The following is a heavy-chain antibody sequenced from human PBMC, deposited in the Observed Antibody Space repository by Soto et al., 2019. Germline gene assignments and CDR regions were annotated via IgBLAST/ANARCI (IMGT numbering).Heavy chain of an antibody. CDR1: GGSISSGGYY. CDR3: ARGSSIAGLYYGMDV. D-gene: IGHD6-6*01. V-gene: IGHV4-31*03. CDR2: NYYSGIT. Sequence: QVQLQESGPGLVKPSQTLSLTCNVSGGSISSGGYYWTWIRQHPGKGLEWIGYNYYSGITYYNPSLKSRVTISLDTSKNQFSLKLSSVTAADTAVYYCARGSSIAGLYYGMDVWGQGTTVTVSS. J-gene: IGHJ6*02.